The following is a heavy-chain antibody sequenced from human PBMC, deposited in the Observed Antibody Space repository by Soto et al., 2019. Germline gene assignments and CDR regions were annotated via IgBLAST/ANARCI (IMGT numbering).Heavy chain of an antibody. V-gene: IGHV4-31*03. Sequence: QVQLQESGPGLVTPSQTLSLTCTVSGGSIRRGGYYWSWIRQHPGKGLEWIGYIYYSGSTYYNPSLKSRVTISVDTSKNQFSLKLSSVTAADTAVYYCARVVVPAAAIDYWGQGTLVTVSS. CDR2: IYYSGST. D-gene: IGHD2-2*01. CDR1: GGSIRRGGYY. CDR3: ARVVVPAAAIDY. J-gene: IGHJ4*02.